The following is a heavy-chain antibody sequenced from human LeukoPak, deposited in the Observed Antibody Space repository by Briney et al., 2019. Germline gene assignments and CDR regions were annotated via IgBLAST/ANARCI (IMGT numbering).Heavy chain of an antibody. D-gene: IGHD6-19*01. CDR3: AKPGYSSGWYFDY. CDR2: ISYDGSNK. V-gene: IGHV3-30*18. J-gene: IGHJ4*02. CDR1: GFPFSVYD. Sequence: GRSLRLSCAASGFPFSVYDMHCVRQAPGKGLEWVAVISYDGSNKYYADSVKGRFTISRDNSKNTLYLQMNSLRVDDTAVYYCAKPGYSSGWYFDYWGQGTPVTVSS.